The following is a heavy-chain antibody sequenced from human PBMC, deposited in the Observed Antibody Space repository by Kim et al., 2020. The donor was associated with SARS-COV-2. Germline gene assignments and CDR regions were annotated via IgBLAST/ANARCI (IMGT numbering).Heavy chain of an antibody. Sequence: GGSLRLSCAASGFTFNTYPMNWVRQAPGKGLEWLSVVSSSGDNSYYADSVKGRFTISRDNSKNTLYLQMDSLRVEDTAVYYCAKKWLPKAGTDPFDYWGQGTLVSVSS. J-gene: IGHJ4*02. CDR2: VSSSGDNS. D-gene: IGHD6-19*01. CDR1: GFTFNTYP. V-gene: IGHV3-23*01. CDR3: AKKWLPKAGTDPFDY.